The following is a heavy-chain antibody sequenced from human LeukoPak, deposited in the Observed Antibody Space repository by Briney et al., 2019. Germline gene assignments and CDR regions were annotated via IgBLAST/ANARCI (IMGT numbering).Heavy chain of an antibody. CDR1: GFTFGDYA. CDR2: IRSKAYGGTT. V-gene: IGHV3-49*04. J-gene: IGHJ3*02. D-gene: IGHD3-22*01. Sequence: GGSLRLSCTASGFTFGDYAMSGVRQAPGKGLEWVGFIRSKAYGGTTEYAASVKGRFTISRDDSKSIAYLQMNSLKTEDTAVYYCTSSGYSGDAFDIWGRGTMFTVSS. CDR3: TSSGYSGDAFDI.